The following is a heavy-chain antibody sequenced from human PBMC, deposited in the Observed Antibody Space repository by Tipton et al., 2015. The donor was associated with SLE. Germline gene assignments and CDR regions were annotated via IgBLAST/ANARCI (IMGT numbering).Heavy chain of an antibody. Sequence: TLSLTCTVSGGSISSGSYYWSWIRQPAGEGLEWIGRIYTSGSTNYNPSLKSRVTISVDTSKNQFSLKLSSVTAADTAVYYCARGGLDDAFDIWGQGTMVTVSS. D-gene: IGHD6-19*01. CDR2: IYTSGST. J-gene: IGHJ3*02. CDR3: ARGGLDDAFDI. V-gene: IGHV4-61*02. CDR1: GGSISSGSYY.